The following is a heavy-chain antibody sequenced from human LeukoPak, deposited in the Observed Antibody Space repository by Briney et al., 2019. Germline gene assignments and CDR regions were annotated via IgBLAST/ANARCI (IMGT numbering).Heavy chain of an antibody. Sequence: SVKVSCKASGGTFSSYAISWVRPAPGQGLEWMGRIIPILGIANYAQKFQGRVTITADKSTSTAYMELSSLRSEDTAVYYCARGKYSSGWSHDYWGQGTLVTVSS. D-gene: IGHD6-19*01. CDR1: GGTFSSYA. V-gene: IGHV1-69*04. J-gene: IGHJ4*02. CDR3: ARGKYSSGWSHDY. CDR2: IIPILGIA.